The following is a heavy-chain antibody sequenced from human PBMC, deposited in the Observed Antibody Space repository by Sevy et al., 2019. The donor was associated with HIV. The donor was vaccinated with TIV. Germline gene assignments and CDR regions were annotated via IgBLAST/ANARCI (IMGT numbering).Heavy chain of an antibody. J-gene: IGHJ4*02. CDR2: ISGSGGST. D-gene: IGHD3-3*01. V-gene: IGHV3-23*01. CDR3: AKDDDTIFGVVTYFDY. CDR1: GFTFSSYA. Sequence: GGSLRLSCAASGFTFSSYAMSWVRQAPGKGLEWVSAISGSGGSTYYADSVKGRFTISRGNSKNTLYLQMNSLRAEDTAVYYCAKDDDTIFGVVTYFDYWGQGTLVTVSS.